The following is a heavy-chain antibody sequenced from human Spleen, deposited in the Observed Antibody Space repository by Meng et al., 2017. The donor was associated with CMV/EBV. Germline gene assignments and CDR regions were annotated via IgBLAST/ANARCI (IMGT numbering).Heavy chain of an antibody. J-gene: IGHJ4*02. D-gene: IGHD2-15*01. V-gene: IGHV1-2*02. Sequence: YRFSGFYIHWVRQAPGQGLEWMGWITPNSGNTNYAQNFQGRVAMTTDTSISTAYMELSSLTYDDTAVYFCARVDALGYCTGGGCYSVFWGQGTLVTVSS. CDR2: ITPNSGNT. CDR1: YRFSGFY. CDR3: ARVDALGYCTGGGCYSVF.